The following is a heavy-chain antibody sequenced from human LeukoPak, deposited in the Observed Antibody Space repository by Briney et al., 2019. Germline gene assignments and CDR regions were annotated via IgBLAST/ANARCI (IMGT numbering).Heavy chain of an antibody. D-gene: IGHD3-10*01. J-gene: IGHJ4*02. V-gene: IGHV4-39*07. CDR1: GGSISSSSYY. Sequence: SETLSLTCTVSGGSISSSSYYWGWIRQPPGKGLEWIGSIYYSGSTYYNPSLKSRVAISVDTSKNQFSLKLSSVTAADTAVYYCASETTGRGLLWFGELLRHPYFDYWGQGTLVTVSS. CDR2: IYYSGST. CDR3: ASETTGRGLLWFGELLRHPYFDY.